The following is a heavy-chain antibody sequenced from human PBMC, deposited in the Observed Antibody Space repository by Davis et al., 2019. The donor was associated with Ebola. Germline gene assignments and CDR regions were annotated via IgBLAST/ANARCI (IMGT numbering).Heavy chain of an antibody. CDR1: GVSIIDHY. Sequence: PSETLSLICTVSGVSIIDHYWSCIRQFPGKGLEWIGYIDYTGRSTYKPSLRSRITMSVDTSKNQFSLKLKSITAADTAVYYCARGGSPAMFKGVDEWGQGTLVTVAS. CDR2: IDYTGRS. D-gene: IGHD2-2*01. J-gene: IGHJ4*02. V-gene: IGHV4-59*11. CDR3: ARGGSPAMFKGVDE.